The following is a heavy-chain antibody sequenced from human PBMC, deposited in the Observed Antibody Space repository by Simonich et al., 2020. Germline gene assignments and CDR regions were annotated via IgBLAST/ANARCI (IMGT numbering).Heavy chain of an antibody. CDR1: GFTFSSYE. CDR3: ARHYYGDYYFDY. J-gene: IGHJ4*02. D-gene: IGHD4-17*01. CDR2: IRSSGSTI. V-gene: IGHV3-48*03. Sequence: EVQLVESGGGLVQPGGSLRLSCAASGFTFSSYEMNWVRQAPVKGLECVSYIRSSGSTIYYADSVKGRCPISRDNAKNSLYLQMNSLRAEDTAVYYCARHYYGDYYFDYWGQGTLVTVSS.